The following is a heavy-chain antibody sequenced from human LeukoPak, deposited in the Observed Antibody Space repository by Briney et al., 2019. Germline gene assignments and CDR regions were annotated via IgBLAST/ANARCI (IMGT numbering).Heavy chain of an antibody. CDR1: GFTFSNSW. Sequence: PGGSLRLSCAASGFTFSNSWMHWVRQAPGEGLVWVSRMDRDGNTIDYADSVKGRFTISRDNAKNTLYLQMNSLRVEDMAVYYWATAGNYYFPYWSLGTLVTVSS. CDR3: ATAGNYYFPY. CDR2: MDRDGNTI. V-gene: IGHV3-74*01. D-gene: IGHD3-10*01. J-gene: IGHJ4*02.